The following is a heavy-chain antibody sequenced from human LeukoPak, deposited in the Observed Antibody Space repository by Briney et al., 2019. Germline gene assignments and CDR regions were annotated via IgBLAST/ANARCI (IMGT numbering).Heavy chain of an antibody. CDR2: VGPSGART. D-gene: IGHD3-10*02. V-gene: IGHV3-23*01. CDR1: GFTFSHHG. CDR3: AELGITMIGGV. J-gene: IGHJ6*04. Sequence: GGSLRLSCAAFGFTFSHHGMNWVRQAPGKGLEWVSGVGPSGARTYYADSVKGRFTVSRDNAKNSLYLQMNSLRAEDTAVYYCAELGITMIGGVWGKGTTVTISS.